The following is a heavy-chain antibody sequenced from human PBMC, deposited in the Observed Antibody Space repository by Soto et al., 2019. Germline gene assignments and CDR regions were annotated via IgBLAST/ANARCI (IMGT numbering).Heavy chain of an antibody. CDR1: GFTLNSSS. V-gene: IGHV1-58*02. J-gene: IGHJ1*01. CDR2: IVVGSGNT. Sequence: GGPVKGSRKGSGFTLNSSSMQWGGQARGQRLEWIGWIVVGSGNTNYAQKFQERVTITRDMSTSTAYMELSSLRSEDTAVYYCAAAAFRGGSSQHWGQGTLVTVSS. CDR3: AAAAFRGGSSQH. D-gene: IGHD2-15*01.